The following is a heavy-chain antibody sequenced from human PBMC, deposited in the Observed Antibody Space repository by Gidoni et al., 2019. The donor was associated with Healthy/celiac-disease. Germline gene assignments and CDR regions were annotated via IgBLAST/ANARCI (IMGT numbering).Heavy chain of an antibody. CDR1: GGSISSYY. CDR3: ARAPGNWNYVGGMDV. Sequence: QVQLQESGPGLVKPSETLSLTCTVSGGSISSYYWSCIRQPPGKGLEWIGYIYYSGSTNYNPSLKSRVTISVDTSKNQFSLKLSSVTAADTAVYYCARAPGNWNYVGGMDVWGQGTTVTVSS. J-gene: IGHJ6*02. D-gene: IGHD1-7*01. V-gene: IGHV4-59*01. CDR2: IYYSGST.